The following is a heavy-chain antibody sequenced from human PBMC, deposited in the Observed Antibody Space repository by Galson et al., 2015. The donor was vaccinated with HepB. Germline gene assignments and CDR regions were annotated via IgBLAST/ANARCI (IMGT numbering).Heavy chain of an antibody. D-gene: IGHD1-14*01. CDR1: GFTFSSYA. V-gene: IGHV3-30-3*01. J-gene: IGHJ6*02. CDR2: ISYDGSNK. CDR3: ARAGRIILPGYGMDV. Sequence: SLRLSCAASGFTFSSYAIHWVRQAPGKGLEWVAVISYDGSNKDYADSVKGRFTISRENSKNTLYLQMNSLRPEDTAVYYCARAGRIILPGYGMDVWGQGTSVTVSS.